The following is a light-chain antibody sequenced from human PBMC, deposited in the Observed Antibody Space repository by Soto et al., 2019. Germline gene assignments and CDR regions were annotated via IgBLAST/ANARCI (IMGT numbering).Light chain of an antibody. CDR2: GAS. J-gene: IGKJ4*01. Sequence: EIVLTQSPGTLSLSPGERATLSCRASQSVRSSYLAWYQQKPGQAPRLLIYGASRRATDISDRFSGSGSGTDFTLTIVRLEPEDFAVYYCQQYGGSLTFGGGTKVEI. CDR1: QSVRSSY. CDR3: QQYGGSLT. V-gene: IGKV3-20*01.